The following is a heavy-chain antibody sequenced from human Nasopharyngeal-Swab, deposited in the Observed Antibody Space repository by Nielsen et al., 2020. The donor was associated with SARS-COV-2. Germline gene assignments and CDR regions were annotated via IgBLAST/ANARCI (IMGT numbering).Heavy chain of an antibody. CDR2: IYPGDSDT. D-gene: IGHD2-21*01. V-gene: IGHV5-51*01. CDR1: GYSFTSYW. CDR3: ARRTVAYCGGDCYSVAFDI. J-gene: IGHJ3*02. Sequence: GESLKISCKGSGYSFTSYWIGWVRQMPGKGLEWMGIIYPGDSDTRYSPSFQGQVTISADKSISTAYLQWSSLKASDTAMYYCARRTVAYCGGDCYSVAFDIWGRGTMVTVSS.